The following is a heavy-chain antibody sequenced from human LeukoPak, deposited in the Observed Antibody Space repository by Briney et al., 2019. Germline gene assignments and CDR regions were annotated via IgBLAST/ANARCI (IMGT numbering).Heavy chain of an antibody. Sequence: GGSLRLSCAASGFXVSSNYISWVRQAPGKGLEWVSSISSSSTYIYYADSVKGRFTISRDNAKNSLYLQMNSLRAEDTAVYYCAGGYGRARASDYWGQGILVTVSS. D-gene: IGHD1-26*01. CDR2: ISSSSTYI. CDR3: AGGYGRARASDY. CDR1: GFXVSSNY. J-gene: IGHJ4*02. V-gene: IGHV3-21*01.